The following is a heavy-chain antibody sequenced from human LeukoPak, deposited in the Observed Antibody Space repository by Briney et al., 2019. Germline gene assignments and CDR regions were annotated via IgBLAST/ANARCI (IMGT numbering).Heavy chain of an antibody. CDR2: IYPSGGST. V-gene: IGHV1-46*01. J-gene: IGHJ5*02. CDR1: GYTFTSYY. Sequence: ASVKVSCKASGYTFTSYYMHRVRQAPGQGLEWMGIIYPSGGSTSYAQKCQGRVTMTRDMSPSAVSMELSSSRAEDTAVYYCARGGSKLGFGELSWFDPWGQGTLVTVSS. D-gene: IGHD3-10*01. CDR3: ARGGSKLGFGELSWFDP.